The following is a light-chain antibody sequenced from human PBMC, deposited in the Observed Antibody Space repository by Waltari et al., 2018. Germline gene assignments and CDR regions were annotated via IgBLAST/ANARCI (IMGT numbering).Light chain of an antibody. CDR3: AAWDADLSGV. J-gene: IGLJ3*02. V-gene: IGLV1-47*02. CDR2: NNN. Sequence: QSVLTQPPSASGTPGQRVTISCSGSSSNIGNDNVFWYQQLPGTAPKLLICNNNPGPSGVPYRFSGPKSATSASLAISGLRSEEEADYYCAAWDADLSGVFGGGTRLTVL. CDR1: SSNIGNDN.